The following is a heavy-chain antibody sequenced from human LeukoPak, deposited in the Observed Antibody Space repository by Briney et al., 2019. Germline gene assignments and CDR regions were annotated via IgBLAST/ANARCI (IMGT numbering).Heavy chain of an antibody. V-gene: IGHV4-39*01. CDR2: IYYSGST. Sequence: TSETLSLTCTVSGGSISSSSYYWGWIRQPPGKGLEWIGSIYYSGSTYYNPSVKGRVTISVDTSKNQFSLKLSSVTAEDTAVYYCARHPYCSCGSCYDYWGQGTLVTVSS. D-gene: IGHD2-15*01. CDR1: GGSISSSSYY. CDR3: ARHPYCSCGSCYDY. J-gene: IGHJ4*02.